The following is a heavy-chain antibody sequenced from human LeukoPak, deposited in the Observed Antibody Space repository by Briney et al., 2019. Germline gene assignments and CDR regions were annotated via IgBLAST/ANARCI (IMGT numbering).Heavy chain of an antibody. D-gene: IGHD6-19*01. J-gene: IGHJ4*02. CDR1: GFTFDDYA. CDR2: ISWNSGSI. CDR3: AKGGSSGWYEDYFDY. V-gene: IGHV3-9*01. Sequence: GGSLRLSCAASGFTFDDYAMHWVRQAPGKGLEWVSGISWNSGSIGYADSVKGRFTISRDNAKNSLYLQMNSLRAEDTALYYCAKGGSSGWYEDYFDYWGQGTLVTVSS.